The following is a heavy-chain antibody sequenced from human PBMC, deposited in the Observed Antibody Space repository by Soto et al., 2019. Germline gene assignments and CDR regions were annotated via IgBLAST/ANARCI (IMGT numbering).Heavy chain of an antibody. CDR1: GGSISSGGYY. CDR3: ARLDYGDFNWFDP. CDR2: IDYSGST. J-gene: IGHJ5*02. Sequence: QVQLQESGPGLVKPSQTLSLTCTVSGGSISSGGYYWSWIRQHPGKGLEWIGYIDYSGSTYYNPSLMSRVTISVDTSKNQLSLKLSSVTAADTAVYYCARLDYGDFNWFDPWGQGTLVTVSS. V-gene: IGHV4-31*03. D-gene: IGHD4-17*01.